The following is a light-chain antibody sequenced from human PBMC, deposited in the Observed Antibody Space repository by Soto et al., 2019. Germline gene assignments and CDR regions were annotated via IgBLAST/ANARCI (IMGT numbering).Light chain of an antibody. CDR3: QQFGTSPLWT. Sequence: EIVLTQSPGTLSSSPGERATVSCRASQSVNSNYLAWYQQQHGQAPRLLMYETSTRATGIPDRFSGSGSATDFTLPISSLEPADFAVYFCQQFGTSPLWTFGQGTKVDI. V-gene: IGKV3-20*01. CDR2: ETS. CDR1: QSVNSNY. J-gene: IGKJ1*01.